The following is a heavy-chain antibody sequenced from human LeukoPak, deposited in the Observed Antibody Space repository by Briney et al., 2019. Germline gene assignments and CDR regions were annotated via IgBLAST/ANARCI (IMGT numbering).Heavy chain of an antibody. Sequence: SETLSLTCTVSGGSISSYYWSWIRQPPGKGLEWIGYIYYSGSTNYNPSLKSRVTMSVDTSKNQFSLKLSSVTAADTAVYYCARINSGWSLDYYNMDVWGQGTTVTVSS. D-gene: IGHD6-19*01. CDR3: ARINSGWSLDYYNMDV. CDR1: GGSISSYY. CDR2: IYYSGST. V-gene: IGHV4-59*12. J-gene: IGHJ6*02.